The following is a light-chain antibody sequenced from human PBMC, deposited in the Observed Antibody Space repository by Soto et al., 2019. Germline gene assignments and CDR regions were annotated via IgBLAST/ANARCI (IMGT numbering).Light chain of an antibody. Sequence: QSVLTQPASVSGSPGQSITISCTGTSSDVGRYNLVSWYQQHPGKAPKLMIYEVSKRPSGVSNRFSGSKSGNTASLTISGLQAEDEADYYCCSYAGSSTPLIFGAGTKVTVL. CDR1: SSDVGRYNL. V-gene: IGLV2-23*02. CDR2: EVS. CDR3: CSYAGSSTPLI. J-gene: IGLJ1*01.